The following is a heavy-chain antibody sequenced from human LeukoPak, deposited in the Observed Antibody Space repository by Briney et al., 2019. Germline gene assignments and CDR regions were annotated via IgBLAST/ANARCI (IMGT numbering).Heavy chain of an antibody. J-gene: IGHJ4*02. CDR2: ISGSGGST. CDR1: GFTFSSYA. Sequence: GGSLRLSCAASGFTFSSYAMSWVRQAPGKGLEWVSAISGSGGSTYYADSVKGRFTISRDNAKNSLFLQMNSLRADDTAVYYCARGRGRYCSGGSCYGPFDYWGQGTLVTVSS. V-gene: IGHV3-23*01. D-gene: IGHD2-15*01. CDR3: ARGRGRYCSGGSCYGPFDY.